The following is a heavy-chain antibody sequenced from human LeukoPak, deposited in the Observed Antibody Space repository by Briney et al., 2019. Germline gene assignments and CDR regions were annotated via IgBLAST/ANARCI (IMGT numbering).Heavy chain of an antibody. CDR1: GFTFSTFS. CDR2: ISGRSNYI. D-gene: IGHD3-22*01. V-gene: IGHV3-21*01. Sequence: GGSLRLSCAASGFTFSTFSMNWVRQAPGKGLEWVSSISGRSNYIFYADSVKGRFTISRDNAENSLYLQMNSLRAEDTAVYYCASASHYYDSSGYYAGWADYYYYMDVWGKGTTVTISS. J-gene: IGHJ6*03. CDR3: ASASHYYDSSGYYAGWADYYYYMDV.